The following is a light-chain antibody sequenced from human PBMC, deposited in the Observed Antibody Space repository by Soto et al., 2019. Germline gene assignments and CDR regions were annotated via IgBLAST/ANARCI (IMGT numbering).Light chain of an antibody. CDR1: QSVNSN. Sequence: EIVMTQSPVTLSVSPGERATLSCRASQSVNSNLAWYQQKPGQAPRLLIYAASTGATGIPARFSGSGSGSDFTLTISSLQSEDFAVYYCQQRSNWPPYTFGQGTKLEIK. V-gene: IGKV3-15*01. CDR2: AAS. J-gene: IGKJ2*01. CDR3: QQRSNWPPYT.